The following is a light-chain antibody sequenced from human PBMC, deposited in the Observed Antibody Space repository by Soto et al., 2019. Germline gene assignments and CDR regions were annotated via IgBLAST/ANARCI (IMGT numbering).Light chain of an antibody. CDR3: QQRFSTLYT. J-gene: IGKJ2*01. CDR2: GTS. V-gene: IGKV1-39*01. CDR1: HNVSTY. Sequence: EILMTQSPSSLSASVGDGVTITCRASHNVSTYLPWYQQQPGKAPKFLIYGTSNVQSGVPSRFSGSGSGTDFTLSISDLQPEDFATYYCQQRFSTLYTFGQGTKLELK.